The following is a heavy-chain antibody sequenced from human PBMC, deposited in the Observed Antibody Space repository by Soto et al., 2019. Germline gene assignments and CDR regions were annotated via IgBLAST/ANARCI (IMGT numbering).Heavy chain of an antibody. V-gene: IGHV4-4*07. CDR3: ARMGGYGSGSYSYGMDV. D-gene: IGHD3-10*01. Sequence: SSTLSLPCPVSGGSISSYYWSWIRQPAWKGLEWIGRIYTSGSTNYNPSLKSRVTMSVDTSKNQFSLKLSSVTAADTAVYYCARMGGYGSGSYSYGMDVWGQGTTVTVSS. J-gene: IGHJ6*02. CDR2: IYTSGST. CDR1: GGSISSYY.